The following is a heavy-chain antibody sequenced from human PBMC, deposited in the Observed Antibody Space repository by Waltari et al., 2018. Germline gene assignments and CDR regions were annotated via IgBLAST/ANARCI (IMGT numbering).Heavy chain of an antibody. Sequence: QVQLQESGPGLVKPSETLSLTCTVSGGSISSYYWSWIRQPPGKGLEWIGYIYYSGSTNYTPSLKSRVTRSVDTSKNQVSLKLSYVSAADTAVYYCASSLPLFPLFDYWGQGTLVTVSS. CDR1: GGSISSYY. CDR3: ASSLPLFPLFDY. J-gene: IGHJ4*02. V-gene: IGHV4-59*01. D-gene: IGHD3-10*02. CDR2: IYYSGST.